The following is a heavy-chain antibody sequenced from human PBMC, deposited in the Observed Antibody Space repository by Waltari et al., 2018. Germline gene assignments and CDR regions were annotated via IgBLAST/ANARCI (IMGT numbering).Heavy chain of an antibody. Sequence: QVQLQESGPGLVKPSETLSLTCAVSGGSISSNYWSWIRQPPGKGLEWIGRIYGSGGSTDYNPSLKSRVTISTDTSKNQFSLKLSSVTAADTAVYYCARERGSGSWNDYYGLDSWGQGVVVTVSS. D-gene: IGHD6-13*01. CDR2: IYGSGGST. CDR3: ARERGSGSWNDYYGLDS. V-gene: IGHV4-4*07. J-gene: IGHJ6*02. CDR1: GGSISSNY.